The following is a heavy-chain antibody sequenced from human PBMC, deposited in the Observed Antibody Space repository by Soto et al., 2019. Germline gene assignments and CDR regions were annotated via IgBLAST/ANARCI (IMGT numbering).Heavy chain of an antibody. CDR2: IYYTGST. V-gene: IGHV4-30-4*01. CDR1: GGSFSSGDYY. Sequence: QVQLQESGPGLVKPSQTLSLTCTVSGGSFSSGDYYWSWIRQPPGKGLEWIGYIYYTGSTYYHPSLKRRVTLSVDTSKNQFSLRLSSVTAADTAVYYCARVPAGGNSGYFASWGQGTLVTVSS. J-gene: IGHJ4*02. CDR3: ARVPAGGNSGYFAS. D-gene: IGHD2-21*02.